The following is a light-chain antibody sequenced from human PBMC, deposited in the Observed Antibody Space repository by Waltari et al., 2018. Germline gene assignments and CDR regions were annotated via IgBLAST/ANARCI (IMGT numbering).Light chain of an antibody. V-gene: IGKV1-5*03. CDR1: QSINSW. CDR3: QQYNNYPLG. CDR2: KAS. Sequence: DIQMTQSPSSLSASVGDRVTITCRASQSINSWLAWYQQKPGKAPKLLFYKASSLESGVPSRFSGSGSGTEFTLTISSLQPDDFATYFCQQYNNYPLGFGPGTKVDIK. J-gene: IGKJ3*01.